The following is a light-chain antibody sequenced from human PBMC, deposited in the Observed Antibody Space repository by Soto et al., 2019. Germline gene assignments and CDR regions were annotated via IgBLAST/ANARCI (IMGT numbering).Light chain of an antibody. CDR3: HQSNKWPYT. J-gene: IGKJ2*01. CDR2: GAS. V-gene: IGKV3-15*01. CDR1: QVVSDN. Sequence: EIVMTQSPATLSVSPGQRVTLSCRASQVVSDNLAWYQQKPGQTPRLLFYGASTRATTIPARFSGSGSGTEFTLTISSLQSEDFAVYYCHQSNKWPYTFGQGTRLDIK.